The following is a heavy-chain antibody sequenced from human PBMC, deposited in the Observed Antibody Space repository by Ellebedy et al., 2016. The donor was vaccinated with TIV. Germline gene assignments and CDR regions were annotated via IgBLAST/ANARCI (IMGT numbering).Heavy chain of an antibody. D-gene: IGHD3-3*01. Sequence: GGSLRLXXAASGFTFDDYAMHWVRQAPGKGLEWVSGISWNSGSIGYADSVKGRFTISRDNAKNSLYLQMNSLRAEDTAVYYCAKDPSDDFWSGRDDYWGQGTLVTVSS. CDR1: GFTFDDYA. V-gene: IGHV3-9*01. J-gene: IGHJ4*02. CDR2: ISWNSGSI. CDR3: AKDPSDDFWSGRDDY.